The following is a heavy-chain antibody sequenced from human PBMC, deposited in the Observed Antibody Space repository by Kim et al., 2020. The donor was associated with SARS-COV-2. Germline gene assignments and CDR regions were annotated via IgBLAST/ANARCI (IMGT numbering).Heavy chain of an antibody. J-gene: IGHJ6*02. CDR2: ISWNSGSI. V-gene: IGHV3-9*01. D-gene: IGHD6-13*01. CDR1: GFTFDDYA. CDR3: AKGGSSWGWYSYGMDV. Sequence: GGSLRLSCAASGFTFDDYAMHWVRQAPGKGLEWVSGISWNSGSIGYADSVKGRFTISRDNAKNSLYLQMNSLRAEDTALYYCAKGGSSWGWYSYGMDVWGQGPTATVPS.